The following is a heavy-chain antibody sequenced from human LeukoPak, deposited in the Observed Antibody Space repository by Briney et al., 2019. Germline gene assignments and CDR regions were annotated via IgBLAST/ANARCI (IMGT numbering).Heavy chain of an antibody. CDR2: INHSGST. D-gene: IGHD5-18*01. V-gene: IGHV4-34*01. J-gene: IGHJ4*02. CDR1: GGSFSGYY. Sequence: PSETLSLTCAVHGGSFSGYYWSWIRQPPGRGLEWIGEINHSGSTNYNPSLKSRVTISVDTSKNQFSLKLSSVTAADTAVYYCARDIYGYSDYWGQGTLVTVSS. CDR3: ARDIYGYSDY.